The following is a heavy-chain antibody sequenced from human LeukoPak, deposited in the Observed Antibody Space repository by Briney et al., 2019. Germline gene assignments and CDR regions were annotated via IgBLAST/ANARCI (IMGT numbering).Heavy chain of an antibody. J-gene: IGHJ4*02. Sequence: GSLRLSCAASGFTFNTYVMHWVRQAPGKGLVWVARIDTDGKTTTYADSVKGRFTISRDNAKNMLYVQMNSLRAEDTAVYYCVRDKDGYNFWGQGTLVSVSS. D-gene: IGHD5-24*01. CDR1: GFTFNTYV. CDR2: IDTDGKTT. V-gene: IGHV3-74*01. CDR3: VRDKDGYNF.